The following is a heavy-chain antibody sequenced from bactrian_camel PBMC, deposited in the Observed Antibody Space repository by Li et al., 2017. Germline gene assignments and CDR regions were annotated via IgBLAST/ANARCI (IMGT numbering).Heavy chain of an antibody. CDR3: ASSDYRVTWFRSDQYKV. J-gene: IGHJ4*01. CDR1: GYKYASYA. Sequence: HVQLVESGGGSVEAGGSLRLSCVASGYKYASYAMAWFRQAPGKERELVATIFRVADSSYYSNAVKGRFTISLDNAENTVYLQMNTLKPEDTAMYFCASSDYRVTWFRSDQYKVWGQGTQVTVS. D-gene: IGHD2*01. CDR2: IFRVADSS. V-gene: IGHV3-3*01.